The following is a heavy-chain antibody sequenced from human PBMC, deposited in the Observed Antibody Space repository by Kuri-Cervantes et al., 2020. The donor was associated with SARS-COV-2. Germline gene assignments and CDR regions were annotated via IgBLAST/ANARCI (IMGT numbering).Heavy chain of an antibody. CDR3: ARGRGALGYCSSTSCYRGWYFDY. V-gene: IGHV4-34*01. CDR1: GGSFSGYY. CDR2: INHSGST. D-gene: IGHD2-2*01. J-gene: IGHJ4*02. Sequence: ESLKISCAVYGGSFSGYYWSWIRQPPGKGLEWIGEINHSGSTNYNPSLKSRVTISVDTSKNQFSLKLSSVTAADTAVYYCARGRGALGYCSSTSCYRGWYFDYWGQGTLATVSS.